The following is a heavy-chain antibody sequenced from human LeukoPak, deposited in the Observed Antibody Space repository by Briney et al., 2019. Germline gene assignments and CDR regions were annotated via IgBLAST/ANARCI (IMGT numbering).Heavy chain of an antibody. D-gene: IGHD6-13*01. J-gene: IGHJ4*02. Sequence: TLSLTCTVSGGSINSYYWSWIRQPPGKALEWLARIDWDDDKYYSTSLKTRLTISKDTSKNQVVLTMTNMDPVDTATYYCARILGSSSTYYFDYWGQGTLVTVSS. V-gene: IGHV2-70*11. CDR3: ARILGSSSTYYFDY. CDR2: IDWDDDK. CDR1: GGSINSYYW.